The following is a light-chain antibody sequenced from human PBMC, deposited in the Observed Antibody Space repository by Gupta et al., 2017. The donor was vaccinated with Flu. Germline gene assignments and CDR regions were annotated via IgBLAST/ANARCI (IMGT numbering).Light chain of an antibody. V-gene: IGLV3-25*02. Sequence: SYELTQPPSASVSPGQTARITCSGDALPKQYAYWYQQKPGQAPVLVIYKDRERPSGIPERFSGSSSGTTVTLTISGVQAEDEADYYCQSADSSGTYWVFGGGTKLTVL. CDR1: ALPKQY. J-gene: IGLJ3*02. CDR3: QSADSSGTYWV. CDR2: KDR.